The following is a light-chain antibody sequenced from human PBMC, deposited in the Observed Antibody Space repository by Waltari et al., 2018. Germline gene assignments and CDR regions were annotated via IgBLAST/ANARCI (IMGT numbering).Light chain of an antibody. CDR3: QQRRTWPAIT. CDR1: QSVGGN. CDR2: DAY. J-gene: IGKJ5*01. V-gene: IGKV3-11*01. Sequence: DILLTQSPATLSLSPGQRGTLSCRASQSVGGNLAWYQQKAGQAPRLHNYDAYNRATGMPDRFRGRGSGTDFTHTISSLEQEDFAVYYGQQRRTWPAITFGQGTRREI.